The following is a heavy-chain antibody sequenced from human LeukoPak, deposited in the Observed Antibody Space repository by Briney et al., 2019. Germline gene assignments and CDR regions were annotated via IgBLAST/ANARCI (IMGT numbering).Heavy chain of an antibody. Sequence: GGSLRLSCAASGFTFSNAWMSWVRQAPGKGLEWVGRIKSKTDGGTTDYAAPVKGRFTISRDDSKNTLYLQTNSLKTEDTAVYYCTPDSSTGRSGGDWGQGTLVTVSS. D-gene: IGHD3-10*01. V-gene: IGHV3-15*01. J-gene: IGHJ4*02. CDR1: GFTFSNAW. CDR3: TPDSSTGRSGGD. CDR2: IKSKTDGGTT.